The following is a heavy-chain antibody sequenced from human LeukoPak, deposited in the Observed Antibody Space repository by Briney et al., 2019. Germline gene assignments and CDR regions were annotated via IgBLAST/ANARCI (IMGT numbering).Heavy chain of an antibody. D-gene: IGHD3-22*01. CDR2: MNPNSGNT. J-gene: IGHJ4*02. CDR1: GGIFSNYA. CDR3: ARESYDSSGY. Sequence: ASVKVSCKASGGIFSNYAINWVRQATGQGLEWMGWMNPNSGNTGYAQKFQGRVTMTRNTSISTAYMELSSLRSEDTAVYYCARESYDSSGYWGQGTLVTVSS. V-gene: IGHV1-8*01.